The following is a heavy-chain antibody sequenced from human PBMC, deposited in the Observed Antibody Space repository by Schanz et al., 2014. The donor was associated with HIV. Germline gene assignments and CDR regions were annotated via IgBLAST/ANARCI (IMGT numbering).Heavy chain of an antibody. CDR2: ISGSGGST. CDR3: ARVEGPPTFYYYYYGSDV. D-gene: IGHD4-4*01. CDR1: GFDFSNYA. Sequence: EVQLSESGGGSILSGGPLRLSCAASGFDFSNYAMSWVRQAPGKGLEWVSAISGSGGSTYYADSVKGRFTISRDNSKNTLFLQMNSLRAEDTAVYYCARVEGPPTFYYYYYGSDVWGQGTAVTVSS. V-gene: IGHV3-23*01. J-gene: IGHJ6*02.